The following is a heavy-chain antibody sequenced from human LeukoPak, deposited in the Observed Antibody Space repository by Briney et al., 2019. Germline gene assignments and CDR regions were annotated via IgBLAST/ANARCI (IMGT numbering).Heavy chain of an antibody. CDR1: GFSFSTDA. V-gene: IGHV3-23*01. CDR2: LGTTGDAT. CDR3: AKTVWLTAKIRGLSFDY. D-gene: IGHD4/OR15-4a*01. Sequence: GGSLRLSCAVSGFSFSTDAMGWVCQAPGKGLEWVSALGTTGDATYYADSVKGRFTISRDNSRNTLYLQMNSLSADDTAIYFCAKTVWLTAKIRGLSFDYWGQGTLVTVSS. J-gene: IGHJ4*02.